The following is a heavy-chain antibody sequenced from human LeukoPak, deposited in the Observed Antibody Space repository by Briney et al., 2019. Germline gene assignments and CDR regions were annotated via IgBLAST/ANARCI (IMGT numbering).Heavy chain of an antibody. J-gene: IGHJ4*02. V-gene: IGHV4-61*02. CDR3: AREPPGY. CDR1: GGSVTSGNYY. Sequence: SETVSLTCTVSGGSVTSGNYYWNWIRQPAGKGLEWIGRSYTNGGASYNPSLKSRVTISIDASKNQFSPKLSSVTAADTAVYYCAREPPGYWGQGILVTVSS. CDR2: SYTNGGA.